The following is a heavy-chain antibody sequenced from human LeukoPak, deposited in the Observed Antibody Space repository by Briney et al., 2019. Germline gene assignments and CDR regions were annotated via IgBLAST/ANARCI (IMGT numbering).Heavy chain of an antibody. J-gene: IGHJ3*02. D-gene: IGHD3-22*01. Sequence: SETLSLTCAVYGGSFSGYYWSWIRQPPGKGLEWIGEINHSGSTNYNPSLKSRVTISVDTSKNQFSLKLSSVTAADTAVYYCARAPSITMIVVVIRDAFDIWGQGTMVTVSS. CDR3: ARAPSITMIVVVIRDAFDI. V-gene: IGHV4-34*01. CDR1: GGSFSGYY. CDR2: INHSGST.